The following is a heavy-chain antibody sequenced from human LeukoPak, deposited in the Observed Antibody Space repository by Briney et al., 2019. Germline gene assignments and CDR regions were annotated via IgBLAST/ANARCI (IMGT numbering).Heavy chain of an antibody. CDR1: GTTFSDYW. V-gene: IGHV3-74*01. J-gene: IGHJ4*02. D-gene: IGHD3-3*01. Sequence: GGSLRLSCVVSGTTFSDYWMHWVRQAPGKGLVWVSRINRDQTNTSYADSVKGRFTISRDNAKNTLYLQMNSLKAEDTGVYYCARGVVILDNWGQGTLVTVSS. CDR3: ARGVVILDN. CDR2: INRDQTNT.